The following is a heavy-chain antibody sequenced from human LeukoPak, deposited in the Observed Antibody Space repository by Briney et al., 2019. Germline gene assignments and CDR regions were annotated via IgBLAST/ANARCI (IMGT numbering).Heavy chain of an antibody. J-gene: IGHJ4*02. CDR3: ARAPRGYSYDFDY. V-gene: IGHV4-59*01. CDR2: IYYSGST. Sequence: SETLSLTCTVSGGSISSYYWSWIRQPPGKGLEWIGYIYYSGSTNYNPSPKSRVTISVDTSKNQFSLKLSSVTAAGTAVYYCARAPRGYSYDFDYWGQGTLVTVSS. D-gene: IGHD5-18*01. CDR1: GGSISSYY.